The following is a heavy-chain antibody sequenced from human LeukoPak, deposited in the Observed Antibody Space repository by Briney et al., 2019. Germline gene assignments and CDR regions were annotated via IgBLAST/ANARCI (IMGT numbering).Heavy chain of an antibody. CDR2: VWSAAGGSAE. Sequence: GGSLRLSCAASGLTINNHGMHWVRQAPGKGLEWVALVWSAAGGSAEFYADSVKGRFAVPRDTSTNTLYLQMNGLRAEDTAVYYCARDIWDGGNYYMDVWGKGTTVTVSS. CDR1: GLTINNHG. D-gene: IGHD1-26*01. J-gene: IGHJ6*03. V-gene: IGHV3-33*01. CDR3: ARDIWDGGNYYMDV.